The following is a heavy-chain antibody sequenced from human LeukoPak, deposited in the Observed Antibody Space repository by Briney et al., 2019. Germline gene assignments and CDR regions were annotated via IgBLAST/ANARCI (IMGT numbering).Heavy chain of an antibody. Sequence: GGSLRLSCAVSGFTFSSYWMHWVRQAPGKGLVWVSRINSDGSSTNYADSVNGRFTISRDNAKNTLYPQMNSLRDEDTAVYYCEREFGVLPDIGGQGTMVTVSS. V-gene: IGHV3-74*01. CDR3: EREFGVLPDI. CDR2: INSDGSST. CDR1: GFTFSSYW. D-gene: IGHD3-16*01. J-gene: IGHJ3*02.